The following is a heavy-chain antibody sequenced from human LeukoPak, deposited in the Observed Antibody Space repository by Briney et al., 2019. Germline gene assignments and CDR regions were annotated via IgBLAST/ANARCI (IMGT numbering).Heavy chain of an antibody. Sequence: SETLSLTCTVSGGSISSSSYYWGWIRQPPGKGLEWIGYIYHSGSTYYNPSLKSRVTISVDRSKNQFSLKLSSVTAADTAVYYCARGKREDAFDIWGQGTMVTVSS. CDR1: GGSISSSSYY. J-gene: IGHJ3*02. V-gene: IGHV4-30-2*01. CDR3: ARGKREDAFDI. CDR2: IYHSGST.